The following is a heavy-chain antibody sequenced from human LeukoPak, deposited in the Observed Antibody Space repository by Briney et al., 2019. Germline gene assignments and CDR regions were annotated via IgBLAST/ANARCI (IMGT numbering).Heavy chain of an antibody. V-gene: IGHV4-34*03. CDR2: INHSGST. J-gene: IGHJ3*02. D-gene: IGHD3-3*02. CDR1: GGSFSGYY. Sequence: PSETLSLTCAVYGGSFSGYYWSWIRQPPGKGLEWIGEINHSGSTKYNPSLKSRVTISVDTSKNQFSLKLSSVTAADTAVYYCHFWSGYSAFDIWGQGTMVTVSS. CDR3: HFWSGYSAFDI.